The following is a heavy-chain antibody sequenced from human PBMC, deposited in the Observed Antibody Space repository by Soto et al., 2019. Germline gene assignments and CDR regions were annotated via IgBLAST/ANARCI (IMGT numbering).Heavy chain of an antibody. CDR2: TKQDESET. D-gene: IGHD6-13*01. Sequence: GGSLRLSCTTSGFTFTNYWMAWVRQAPGKGLEWLGNTKQDESETYYAGSVEGRFTISRDNSKNTLYLQMNSLRAEDTAVYYRARARSTAAGLFDYWGLGTLVTVSS. CDR3: ARARSTAAGLFDY. J-gene: IGHJ4*02. V-gene: IGHV3-7*05. CDR1: GFTFTNYW.